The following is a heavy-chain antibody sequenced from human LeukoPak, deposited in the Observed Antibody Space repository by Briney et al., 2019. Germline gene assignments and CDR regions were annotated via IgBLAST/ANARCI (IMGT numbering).Heavy chain of an antibody. CDR1: GGPISSYY. CDR2: IYTSGST. V-gene: IGHV4-4*07. J-gene: IGHJ4*02. CDR3: AREGGQIAAAGNFDY. D-gene: IGHD6-13*01. Sequence: PSETLSLTCTVSGGPISSYYWSWIRQPAGKGLEWIGRIYTSGSTNYNPSLKSRVTMPVDTSKNQFSLKLSSVTAADTAVYYCAREGGQIAAAGNFDYWGQGTLVTVSS.